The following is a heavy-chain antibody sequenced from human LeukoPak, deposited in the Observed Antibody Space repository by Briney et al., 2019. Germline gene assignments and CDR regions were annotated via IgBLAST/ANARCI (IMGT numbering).Heavy chain of an antibody. Sequence: ASVKVSCKASGYTFTGYYMHWVRQAPGQGLEWMGWINPNSGGTNFAQKFQGRVTTTRDTSISTAYMELSRLRSDDTAVYYCARGQPRIAVAGTPIDYWGQGTLVTVSS. CDR1: GYTFTGYY. J-gene: IGHJ4*02. CDR3: ARGQPRIAVAGTPIDY. V-gene: IGHV1-2*02. CDR2: INPNSGGT. D-gene: IGHD6-19*01.